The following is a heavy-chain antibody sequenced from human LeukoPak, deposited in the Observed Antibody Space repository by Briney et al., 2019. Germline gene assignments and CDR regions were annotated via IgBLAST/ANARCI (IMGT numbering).Heavy chain of an antibody. V-gene: IGHV4-59*08. CDR2: FYYSGSP. CDR1: GASISSSY. J-gene: IGHJ4*02. D-gene: IGHD1-14*01. CDR3: ARLQGRGDNHLDY. Sequence: SETLSLTCTVSGASISSSYWSWIRQPPGKGLEWVGYFYYSGSPNYNSSLKSGVTISVDMSKNQFSLRLSSVTASDTAVYYCARLQGRGDNHLDYWGQGTLVTVSS.